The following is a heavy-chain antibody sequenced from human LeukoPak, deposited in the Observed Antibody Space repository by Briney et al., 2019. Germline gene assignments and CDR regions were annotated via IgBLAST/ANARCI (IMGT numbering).Heavy chain of an antibody. Sequence: GESLKISCKGSGYSFTSYWIGWVRQMPGKGLEWMGIISPGDSDTRYSPSFQGQVTISADKSISTAYLQWSSLKASDTAMYYCARNEVYYASGSYYYGMDVWGQGTTVTVSS. CDR2: ISPGDSDT. CDR1: GYSFTSYW. J-gene: IGHJ6*02. D-gene: IGHD3-10*01. V-gene: IGHV5-51*01. CDR3: ARNEVYYASGSYYYGMDV.